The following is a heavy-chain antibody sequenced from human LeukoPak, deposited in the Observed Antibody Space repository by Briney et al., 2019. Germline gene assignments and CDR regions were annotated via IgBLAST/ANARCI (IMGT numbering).Heavy chain of an antibody. D-gene: IGHD3-16*02. V-gene: IGHV3-7*03. Sequence: PGGSLRLSCAVSGFTFSNYWMSWVRQAPGKGLEWVANMKQDGSEKYYVDSVRGRFTISRDNAENSLYLQMNSLRAEDTAVYYCARGGDYIWGSYRLYYFNYWGQGTLATVSS. CDR2: MKQDGSEK. CDR3: ARGGDYIWGSYRLYYFNY. J-gene: IGHJ4*02. CDR1: GFTFSNYW.